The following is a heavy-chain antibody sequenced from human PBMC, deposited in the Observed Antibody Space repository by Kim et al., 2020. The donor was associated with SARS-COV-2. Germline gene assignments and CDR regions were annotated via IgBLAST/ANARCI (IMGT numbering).Heavy chain of an antibody. CDR3: ARGRWGYCSSTSCYTGAFDI. Sequence: SETLSLTCAVYGGSFSGYYWSWIRQPPGKGLEWIGEINHSGSTNYNPSLKSRVTISVDTSKNQFSLKLSSVTAADTAVYYCARGRWGYCSSTSCYTGAFDIWGQGTMVTVSS. CDR1: GGSFSGYY. D-gene: IGHD2-2*02. V-gene: IGHV4-34*01. CDR2: INHSGST. J-gene: IGHJ3*02.